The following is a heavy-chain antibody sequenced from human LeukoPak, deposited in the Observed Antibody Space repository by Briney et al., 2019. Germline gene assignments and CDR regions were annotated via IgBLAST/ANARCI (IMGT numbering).Heavy chain of an antibody. J-gene: IGHJ3*02. V-gene: IGHV3-48*01. Sequence: PGGSLRLSCVASGFTFSSYSMNWVRRAPGKGLEWVSYMNSGSSTIYYADSVKGRFTISRDNAKNSLYLQMNSLRAEDTAVYYCARDLGSVAVTGILGTCDIWGQGTMVTVSS. CDR3: ARDLGSVAVTGILGTCDI. CDR2: MNSGSSTI. CDR1: GFTFSSYS. D-gene: IGHD6-19*01.